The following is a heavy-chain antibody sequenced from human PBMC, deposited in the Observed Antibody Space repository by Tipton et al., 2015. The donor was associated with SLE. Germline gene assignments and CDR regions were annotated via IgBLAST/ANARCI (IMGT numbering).Heavy chain of an antibody. CDR1: GYTFTGYY. Sequence: QVQLVQSGAEVKKPGASVKVSCKASGYTFTGYYMHWVRQAPGQGLEWMGWINPNSGGTNYAQKFQGRVTMTRDTSISTAYMELSRLRSDDTAVYYCAREYIVVVPARGMDYWGQGTLVTVSS. V-gene: IGHV1-2*02. D-gene: IGHD2-2*01. CDR3: AREYIVVVPARGMDY. CDR2: INPNSGGT. J-gene: IGHJ4*02.